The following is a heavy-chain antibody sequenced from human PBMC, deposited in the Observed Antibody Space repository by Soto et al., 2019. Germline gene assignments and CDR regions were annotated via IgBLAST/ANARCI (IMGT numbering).Heavy chain of an antibody. D-gene: IGHD6-13*01. CDR1: GGSISSYY. J-gene: IGHJ6*02. CDR3: ARDTGSAASSSWEVISMDV. CDR2: IYTSGST. V-gene: IGHV4-4*07. Sequence: SLTCTVSGGSISSYYWSWIRQPAGKGLEWIGRIYTSGSTNYNPSLKSRVTMSVDTSKNQFSLKLSSVTAADTAVYYCARDTGSAASSSWEVISMDVWGQGTTVTVSS.